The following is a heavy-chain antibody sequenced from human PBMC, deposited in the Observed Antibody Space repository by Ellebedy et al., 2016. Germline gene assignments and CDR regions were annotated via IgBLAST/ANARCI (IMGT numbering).Heavy chain of an antibody. D-gene: IGHD3-3*01. Sequence: SETLSLXXSVSGGSINSGAYYWSWIRQPAGKGLEWIGRISTSGNTIYNPSLKSRVTMSMDTSKNHFSLEVRSVTAADTAVYYCATLTIPGGSDSWGQGILVTVSS. J-gene: IGHJ4*02. CDR1: GGSINSGAYY. CDR2: ISTSGNT. CDR3: ATLTIPGGSDS. V-gene: IGHV4-61*02.